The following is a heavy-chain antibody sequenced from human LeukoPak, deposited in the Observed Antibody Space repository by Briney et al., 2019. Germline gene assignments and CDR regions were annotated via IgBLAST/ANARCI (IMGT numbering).Heavy chain of an antibody. Sequence: GGSLRLSCAASGFTFSSYSMNWVRQAPGKGLEWDSSIGSSSSYIYYADSMKGRFTISRDIAKNSLYLQMNSLRAEDTAVYYCARVGCGGDCYSEASFDYWGQGTLVTVSS. J-gene: IGHJ4*02. CDR1: GFTFSSYS. CDR2: IGSSSSYI. D-gene: IGHD2-21*01. V-gene: IGHV3-21*01. CDR3: ARVGCGGDCYSEASFDY.